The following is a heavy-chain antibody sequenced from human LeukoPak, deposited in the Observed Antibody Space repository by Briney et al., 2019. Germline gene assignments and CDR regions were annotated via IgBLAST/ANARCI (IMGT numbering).Heavy chain of an antibody. V-gene: IGHV4-59*01. CDR2: IYYSGST. J-gene: IGHJ4*02. D-gene: IGHD2-15*01. Sequence: SETLSLTCTVSGGSISSYYWSWIRQPPGKGLEWIGYIYYSGSTNYNPSLKSRVTISVDTSKNQFSLKLSSVTAADTAVYYCARGINRYCSGGSCQGGFDYWGQGTLVTVSS. CDR3: ARGINRYCSGGSCQGGFDY. CDR1: GGSISSYY.